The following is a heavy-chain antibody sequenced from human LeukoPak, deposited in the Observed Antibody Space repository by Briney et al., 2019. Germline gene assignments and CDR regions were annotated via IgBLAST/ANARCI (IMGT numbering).Heavy chain of an antibody. CDR3: ARGLGSSWYGYYYYMDV. Sequence: GASVEVSCKASGYTFTSYDINWVRQATGQGLEWMGWMNPNSGNTGYAQKFQGRVTMTRNTSISTAYMELSSLRSEDTAVYYCARGLGSSWYGYYYYMDVWGKGTTVTISS. V-gene: IGHV1-8*01. CDR2: MNPNSGNT. CDR1: GYTFTSYD. J-gene: IGHJ6*03. D-gene: IGHD6-13*01.